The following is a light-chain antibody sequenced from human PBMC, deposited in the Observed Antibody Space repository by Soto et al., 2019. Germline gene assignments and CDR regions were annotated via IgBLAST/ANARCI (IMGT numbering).Light chain of an antibody. CDR1: QSISSY. J-gene: IGKJ2*01. CDR3: QQSYSTLYT. V-gene: IGKV1-39*01. CDR2: AAS. Sequence: DIQMTQSPSSLSASVGDRVTITCRASQSISSYLNWYQQKPGQAHKLLIYAASSLQSGVPSRFSGSGSGTEFTLTISSLQPEDFATYYCQQSYSTLYTFGQGTKLEIK.